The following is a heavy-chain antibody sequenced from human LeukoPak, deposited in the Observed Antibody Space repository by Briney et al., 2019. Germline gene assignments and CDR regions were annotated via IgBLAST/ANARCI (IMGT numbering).Heavy chain of an antibody. V-gene: IGHV3-30*18. CDR3: AKGPVSGSRFPFDY. D-gene: IGHD1-26*01. J-gene: IGHJ4*02. CDR1: KFTFNSYD. CDR2: ISEDGGNK. Sequence: GGSLRLSCAASKFTFNSYDIHWVRQAPGKGLEGVAVISEDGGNKNYADSVKGRITISRDISKNTVYLQMNSLRAEDTAVYYCAKGPVSGSRFPFDYWGQGTLVTVSS.